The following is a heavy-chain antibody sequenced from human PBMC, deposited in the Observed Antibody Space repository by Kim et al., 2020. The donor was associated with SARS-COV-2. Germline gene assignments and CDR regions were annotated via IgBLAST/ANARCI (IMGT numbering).Heavy chain of an antibody. Sequence: GGSLRLSCAASGFTFSDYYMSWIRQAPGKGLEWVSYISSSSSYTNYADSVKGRFTISRDNAKNSLYLQMNSLRAEDTAVYYCARMGTAAAAYYWGQGTLVSVSS. V-gene: IGHV3-11*03. CDR2: ISSSSSYT. J-gene: IGHJ4*02. CDR1: GFTFSDYY. CDR3: ARMGTAAAAYY. D-gene: IGHD6-13*01.